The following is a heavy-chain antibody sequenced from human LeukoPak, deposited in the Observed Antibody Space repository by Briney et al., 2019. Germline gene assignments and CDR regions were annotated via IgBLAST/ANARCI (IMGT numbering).Heavy chain of an antibody. V-gene: IGHV7-4-1*02. CDR3: ARKGGLHYYDSSGYSLYYFDY. CDR2: INTNTGNP. D-gene: IGHD3-22*01. J-gene: IGHJ4*02. CDR1: GGTFSSYA. Sequence: GPVKVSCKASGGTFSSYAISWVRQAPGQGLEWTGWINTNTGNPTYAQGYTGRFVFSLDTSVSTAYLQISSLKAEDTAVYYCARKGGLHYYDSSGYSLYYFDYWGQGTLVTVSS.